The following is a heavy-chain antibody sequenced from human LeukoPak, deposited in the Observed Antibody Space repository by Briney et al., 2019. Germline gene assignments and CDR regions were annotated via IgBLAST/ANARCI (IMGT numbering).Heavy chain of an antibody. V-gene: IGHV4-34*01. CDR2: INHSGST. D-gene: IGHD1-26*01. CDR1: GGSFSGYY. Sequence: PSETLSLTCAVYGGSFSGYYWSWIRQPPGKGLEWIGEINHSGSTNYNPSLKGRVTISVDTSKNQFSLKLSSVTAADTAVYYCARGPEWELHYFDYWGQGTLVTVSS. CDR3: ARGPEWELHYFDY. J-gene: IGHJ4*02.